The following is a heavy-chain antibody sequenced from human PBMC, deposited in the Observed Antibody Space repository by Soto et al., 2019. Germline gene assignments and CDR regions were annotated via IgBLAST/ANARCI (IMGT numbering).Heavy chain of an antibody. Sequence: SETLSLTCTVSGGSISSSSYYWGWIRQPPGKGLEWIGSIYYSGSTYYNPSLKSRVTISVDTSKNQFSLKLSSVTAADTAVYYCARTTRFYDFWSGYTIDYWGQGTLVTVSS. CDR1: GGSISSSSYY. D-gene: IGHD3-3*01. CDR2: IYYSGST. V-gene: IGHV4-39*01. J-gene: IGHJ4*02. CDR3: ARTTRFYDFWSGYTIDY.